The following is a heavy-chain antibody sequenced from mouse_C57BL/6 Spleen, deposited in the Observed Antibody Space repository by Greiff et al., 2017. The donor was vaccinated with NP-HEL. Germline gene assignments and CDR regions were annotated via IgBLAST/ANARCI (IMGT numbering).Heavy chain of an antibody. CDR1: GFSFNTYA. D-gene: IGHD1-1*01. Sequence: EVQLVESGGGLVQPKGSLKLSCAASGFSFNTYAMNWVRQAPGKGLEWVARIRSKSNNYATYYADSVKDRFTISRDDSESMLYLQMNNLKTEDTAMYYCVRGHGSSLYYFDYWGQGTTLTVSS. CDR3: VRGHGSSLYYFDY. CDR2: IRSKSNNYAT. V-gene: IGHV10-1*01. J-gene: IGHJ2*01.